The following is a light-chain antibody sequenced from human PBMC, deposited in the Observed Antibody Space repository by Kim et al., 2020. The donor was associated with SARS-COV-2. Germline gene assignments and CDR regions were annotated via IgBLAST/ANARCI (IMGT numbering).Light chain of an antibody. CDR1: NIGSKS. J-gene: IGLJ3*02. Sequence: APGKTASITCAGNNIGSKSVHWYQQRPGQAPILVIYYDADRPSGIPERFSGSNSGSTATLTISRVEAGDEADYYCQVWDRSSDHWVFGGGTQLTVL. V-gene: IGLV3-21*04. CDR2: YDA. CDR3: QVWDRSSDHWV.